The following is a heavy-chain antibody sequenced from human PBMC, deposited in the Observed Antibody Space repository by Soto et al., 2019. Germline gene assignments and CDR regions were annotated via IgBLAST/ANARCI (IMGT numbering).Heavy chain of an antibody. Sequence: SVKVSCKASGGTFSSYAISWVRQAPGQGLEWMGGIIPIFGTANYAQKFKGRVTITADESTSTAYMELSSLRYEDKAVYYCARRPIDYGDYVTGFDPWGQGNMVTVYS. CDR1: GGTFSSYA. V-gene: IGHV1-69*13. CDR3: ARRPIDYGDYVTGFDP. CDR2: IIPIFGTA. J-gene: IGHJ5*02. D-gene: IGHD4-17*01.